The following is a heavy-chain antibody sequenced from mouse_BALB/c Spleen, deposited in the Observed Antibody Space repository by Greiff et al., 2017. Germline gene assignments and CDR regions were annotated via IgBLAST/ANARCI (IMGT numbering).Heavy chain of an antibody. CDR3: ARDSSGYDYYAMDY. V-gene: IGHV1-54*01. J-gene: IGHJ4*01. D-gene: IGHD3-2*01. Sequence: QVQLKQSGAELVRPGTSVKVSCKASGYAFTNYLIEWVKQRPGQGLEWIGVINPGSGGTNYNEKFKGKATLTADKSSSTAYMQLSSLTSDDSAVYFCARDSSGYDYYAMDYWGQGTSVTVSS. CDR1: GYAFTNYL. CDR2: INPGSGGT.